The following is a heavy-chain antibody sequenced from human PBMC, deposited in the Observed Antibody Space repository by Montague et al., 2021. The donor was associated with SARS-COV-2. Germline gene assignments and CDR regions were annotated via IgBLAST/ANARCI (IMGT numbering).Heavy chain of an antibody. D-gene: IGHD3-3*01. CDR2: IYYSGST. J-gene: IGHJ3*02. V-gene: IGHV4-59*01. Sequence: SETLSLTCTVSGGSISSYYWSWIRQPPGKGLEWIGYIYYSGSTNYNPSLKSRVTISVDTSKNQFSLKLSSVTAADTAVYYCARGRRRSITIFGVVIIDAFDIWGQGKMVTVSS. CDR1: GGSISSYY. CDR3: ARGRRRSITIFGVVIIDAFDI.